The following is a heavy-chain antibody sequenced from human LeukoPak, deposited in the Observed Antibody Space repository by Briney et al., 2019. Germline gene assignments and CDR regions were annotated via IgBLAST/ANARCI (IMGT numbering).Heavy chain of an antibody. Sequence: GGSPRLSCAASGFIFSDYYMSWIRQAPGKGLEWVSHISSSSSYINYADSVKGRFTISRDNAKNSLYLQMNSLRVEDTAVYYCARASSGSYLDAFDIWGQGAMVTVSS. J-gene: IGHJ3*02. D-gene: IGHD1-26*01. CDR1: GFIFSDYY. V-gene: IGHV3-11*06. CDR3: ARASSGSYLDAFDI. CDR2: ISSSSSYI.